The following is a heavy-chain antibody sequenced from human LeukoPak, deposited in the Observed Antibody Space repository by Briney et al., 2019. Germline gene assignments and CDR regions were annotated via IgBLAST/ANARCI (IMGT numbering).Heavy chain of an antibody. J-gene: IGHJ6*02. D-gene: IGHD2-2*01. CDR3: AKDNSIVVVPAQMDV. Sequence: VGSLRLSCAPSVVTPTGDSIHSGRDTPEKRLGSVSVISYVVGDKYNTDSVKGGFTISRDNSQNTVYLQMNSLRPEDTAMYYCAKDNSIVVVPAQMDVWGQGTTVTVSS. V-gene: IGHV3-30*18. CDR2: ISYVVGDK. CDR1: VVTPTGDS.